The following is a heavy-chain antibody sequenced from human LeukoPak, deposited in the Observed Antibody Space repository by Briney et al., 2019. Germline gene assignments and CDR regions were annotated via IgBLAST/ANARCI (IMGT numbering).Heavy chain of an antibody. V-gene: IGHV3-30*18. D-gene: IGHD2-21*02. CDR1: GFTFSSYG. J-gene: IGHJ4*02. CDR3: AKESGGGDPGYFDY. CDR2: ISYDGSNK. Sequence: GGSLRLSCAASGFTFSSYGMHWVRQAPGKGLEWVAVISYDGSNKYYADSVKGRFTISRDNSKNTLYLQMNSLRAEDTAVYCCAKESGGGDPGYFDYWGQGTLVTVSS.